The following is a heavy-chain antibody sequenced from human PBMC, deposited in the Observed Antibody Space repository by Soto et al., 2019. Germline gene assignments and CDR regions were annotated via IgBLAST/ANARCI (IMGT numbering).Heavy chain of an antibody. CDR2: IIPIFGTA. D-gene: IGHD2-15*01. CDR3: ASGDCSGGSCYFHWFDS. V-gene: IGHV1-69*13. CDR1: GGTFSSYA. Sequence: SVKVSCKASGGTFSSYAISWVRQAPGQGLEWMGGIIPIFGTANYAQKFQGRVTITADESTSTAYMELSSLRSEDTAVYYCASGDCSGGSCYFHWFDSWGQGTLVPVSS. J-gene: IGHJ5*01.